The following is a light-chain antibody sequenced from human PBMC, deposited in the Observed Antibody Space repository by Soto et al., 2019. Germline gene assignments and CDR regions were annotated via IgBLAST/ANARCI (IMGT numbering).Light chain of an antibody. V-gene: IGKV3-20*01. J-gene: IGKJ2*01. CDR2: GAS. Sequence: EIVLTQSPGTLSLSPGERATLSCRASQSVSSSYLAWYQQKPGQAPRLLIHGASNRATGIPDRFSGSGSGTDFTLTISRLEPEDFAVYYCQQYGSSPYTFGQGTKLEIK. CDR3: QQYGSSPYT. CDR1: QSVSSSY.